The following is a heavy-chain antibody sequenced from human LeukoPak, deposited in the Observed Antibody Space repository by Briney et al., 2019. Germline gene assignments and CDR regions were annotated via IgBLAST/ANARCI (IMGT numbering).Heavy chain of an antibody. J-gene: IGHJ5*02. CDR2: IFTSGST. V-gene: IGHV4-4*07. CDR1: GGSISTFY. D-gene: IGHD6-19*01. CDR3: ARDNVAVAGWFDP. Sequence: SETLSLTCTVSGGSISTFYWSWIRQPAGKGLEWIGRIFTSGSTDYNPSLKSRVTMSVDTSKNQFSLKLTSVTAADTAVYYCARDNVAVAGWFDPWGQGTLVTVSS.